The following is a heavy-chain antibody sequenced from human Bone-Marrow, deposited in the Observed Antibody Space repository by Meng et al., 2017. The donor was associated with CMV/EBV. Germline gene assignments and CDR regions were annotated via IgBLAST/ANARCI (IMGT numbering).Heavy chain of an antibody. CDR1: GGSISSSDW. CDR3: ARDTKDYDDSNGYFNY. Sequence: SETLSLTCAVSGGSISSSDWWSWVRQPPGKGLEWIGEIYHSGSTNYNPSLKSRVTISIDESKNQFYLKLSSVTAADTAVYYCARDTKDYDDSNGYFNYWGQGTLVTVSS. CDR2: IYHSGST. V-gene: IGHV4-4*02. J-gene: IGHJ4*02. D-gene: IGHD3-22*01.